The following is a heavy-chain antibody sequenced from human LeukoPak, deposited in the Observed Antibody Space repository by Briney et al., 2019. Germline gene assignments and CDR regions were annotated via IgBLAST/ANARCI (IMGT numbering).Heavy chain of an antibody. J-gene: IGHJ5*02. Sequence: PGGSLRLSCAASGFNFSTSAMSWVRQAPGKGLEWVSLISGSGRATYYADSVRGRFTISRDNSKTTIHLQMNSLRGDDTAVYYCTKAGSEDGYSIDFDPWGQGTLVAVSS. CDR2: ISGSGRAT. V-gene: IGHV3-23*01. CDR1: GFNFSTSA. D-gene: IGHD5-24*01. CDR3: TKAGSEDGYSIDFDP.